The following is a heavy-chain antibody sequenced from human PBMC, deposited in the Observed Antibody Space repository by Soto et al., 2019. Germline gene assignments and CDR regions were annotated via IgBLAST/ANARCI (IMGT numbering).Heavy chain of an antibody. CDR3: ARIMGHVLEYYYYYGIEV. Sequence: SGPTLVNPTETLTLTCTVSGFSLRSARTGVSWIRQPPGKALEWLAYIFSSDEKSYSTSLKSRLTISKDTSKSQVVLTMTNMDPVDTATYYCARIMGHVLEYYYYYGIEVWGQGSTVTVCS. CDR1: GFSLRSARTG. J-gene: IGHJ6*02. D-gene: IGHD3-3*01. V-gene: IGHV2-26*01. CDR2: IFSSDEK.